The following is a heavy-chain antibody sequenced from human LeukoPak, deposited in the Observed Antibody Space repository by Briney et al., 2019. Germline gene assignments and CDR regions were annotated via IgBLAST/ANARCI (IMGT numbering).Heavy chain of an antibody. J-gene: IGHJ6*02. CDR3: ARDYSSSGSFFGYYYGMDV. CDR1: EFAFNMHG. D-gene: IGHD1-26*01. V-gene: IGHV3-33*01. Sequence: GGSLRLSCAASEFAFNMHGMHWVRQAPGKGLEWVAAIWYDGSNKYYADSVKGRFTISRDNAKNSLYLQMNSLRDEDTAVYYCARDYSSSGSFFGYYYGMDVWGQGTTVTVSS. CDR2: IWYDGSNK.